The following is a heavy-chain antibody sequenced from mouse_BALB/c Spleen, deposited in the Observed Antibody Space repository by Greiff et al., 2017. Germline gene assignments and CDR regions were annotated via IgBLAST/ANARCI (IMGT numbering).Heavy chain of an antibody. V-gene: IGHV5-9-3*01. CDR1: GFTFSSYA. CDR2: ISSGGSYT. Sequence: EVMLVESGGGLVKPGGSLKLSCAASGFTFSSYAMSWVRQTPEKRLEWVATISSGGSYTYYPDSVKGRFTISRDNAKNTLYLQMSSLRSEDTAMYYCARQGGSEVFAYWGQGTLVTVSA. J-gene: IGHJ3*01. CDR3: ARQGGSEVFAY.